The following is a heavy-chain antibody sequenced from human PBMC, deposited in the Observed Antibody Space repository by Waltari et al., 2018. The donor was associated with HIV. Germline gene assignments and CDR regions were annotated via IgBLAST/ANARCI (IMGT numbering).Heavy chain of an antibody. Sequence: QVYLPQWGSGLLKPSETLSLTCAVYGGSFGGYYWTWIRQSPGRGLEWMGEIDHTGTSTYNPSLKGRVTMSVDTSKNQFSVNLKSVTVADTAVYYCVRGFGNYGFYFDYWGQGKLVSVSS. CDR1: GGSFGGYY. D-gene: IGHD3-16*01. CDR3: VRGFGNYGFYFDY. V-gene: IGHV4-34*02. CDR2: IDHTGTS. J-gene: IGHJ4*02.